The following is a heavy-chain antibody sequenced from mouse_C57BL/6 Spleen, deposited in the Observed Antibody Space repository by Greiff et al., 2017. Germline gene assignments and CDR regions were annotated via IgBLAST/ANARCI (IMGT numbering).Heavy chain of an antibody. CDR3: ARSDGTKYFDY. CDR2: IDPSDSYT. D-gene: IGHD4-1*01. J-gene: IGHJ2*01. V-gene: IGHV1-69*01. CDR1: GYTFTSYW. Sequence: VQLQQPGAELVMPGASVKLSCKASGYTFTSYWMHWVQQRPGQGLEWIGEIDPSDSYTNYNPKLQGKSTLTVDKSSSTSYMQLSSLTSEYSAVYYCARSDGTKYFDYWGQGTTLTVPS.